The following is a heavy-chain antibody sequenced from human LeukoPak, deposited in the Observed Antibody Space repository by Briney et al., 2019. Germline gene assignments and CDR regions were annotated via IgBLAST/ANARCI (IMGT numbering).Heavy chain of an antibody. V-gene: IGHV3-23*01. CDR1: GFTFSSSA. Sequence: PSGGSLRLSCASSGFTFSSSAMSWVRQAPGKGLEWVSGISDSGGTTYYADSVKGRFTISRDNSKNTLYLQMNSLRAEDTAVYYCAKMKLYYDSSGCYYDPEYFQHWGQGTLVTASS. CDR2: ISDSGGTT. CDR3: AKMKLYYDSSGCYYDPEYFQH. D-gene: IGHD3-22*01. J-gene: IGHJ1*01.